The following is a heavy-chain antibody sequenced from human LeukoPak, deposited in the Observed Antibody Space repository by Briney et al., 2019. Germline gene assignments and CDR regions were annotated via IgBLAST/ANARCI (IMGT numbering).Heavy chain of an antibody. V-gene: IGHV3-49*04. CDR2: IRSKTHGGTT. CDR1: GFTFGDYA. Sequence: AGGSLRLSCTASGFTFGDYAMSWVRQAPGKGLEWVGFIRSKTHGGTTEYAAPVKGRFSISRDDSISIAYLQMNSLKTEDTAVYYCTTEAGGSYHTFFDYWGQGTLVTVSS. CDR3: TTEAGGSYHTFFDY. D-gene: IGHD1-26*01. J-gene: IGHJ4*02.